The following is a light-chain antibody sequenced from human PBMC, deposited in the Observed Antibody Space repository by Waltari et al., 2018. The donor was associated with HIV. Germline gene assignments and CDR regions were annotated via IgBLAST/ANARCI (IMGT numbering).Light chain of an antibody. CDR3: QSYDNSLTGSL. J-gene: IGLJ2*01. Sequence: QSVLTQAPSVSGAPGQRVTISCTGSSSNIGAGYDVNWYQQHPGTAPKLLIFGSRNRPSGVPGGCSASPSGTSASLAITGLQAEDEADYCCQSYDNSLTGSLFGGGTKLTVL. CDR2: GSR. V-gene: IGLV1-40*01. CDR1: SSNIGAGYD.